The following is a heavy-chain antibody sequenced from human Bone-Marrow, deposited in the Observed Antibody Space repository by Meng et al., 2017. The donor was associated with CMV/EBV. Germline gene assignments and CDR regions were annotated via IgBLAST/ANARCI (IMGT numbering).Heavy chain of an antibody. J-gene: IGHJ4*02. CDR2: TYYRSKWYN. D-gene: IGHD3-3*01. V-gene: IGHV6-1*01. CDR3: ARDPRFLEWLSFDY. Sequence: SQTLSLTCAISGDSVSSNSAAWNWIRQSPSRGFEWLGRTYYRSKWYNDYAVSVKSRITINPDTSKNQFSLQLNSVTPEDTAVYYCARDPRFLEWLSFDYWGQGTLVTVSS. CDR1: GDSVSSNSAA.